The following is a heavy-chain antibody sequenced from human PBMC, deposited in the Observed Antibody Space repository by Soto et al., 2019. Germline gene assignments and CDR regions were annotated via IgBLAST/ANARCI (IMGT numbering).Heavy chain of an antibody. D-gene: IGHD6-6*01. CDR2: INLGGDT. J-gene: IGHJ5*02. Sequence: PGGSLRLSCAASGFTVSTYEMHWVRQGTGKGLEWVPRINLGGDTFYSGSVKGRFTVSRDDARNSAYLQMNSLRVGDTAVYYCVRGEMRSSSGHTWFDPWGQGVLVTVSS. V-gene: IGHV3-13*01. CDR3: VRGEMRSSSGHTWFDP. CDR1: GFTVSTYE.